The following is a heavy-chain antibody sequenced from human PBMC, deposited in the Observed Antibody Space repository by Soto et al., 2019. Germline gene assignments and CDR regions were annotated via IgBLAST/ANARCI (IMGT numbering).Heavy chain of an antibody. CDR2: MNPNSGYT. CDR3: ARDHCTTTNCYTSIYYYSMDV. D-gene: IGHD2-2*02. J-gene: IGHJ6*02. CDR1: GYIFTTFD. Sequence: PSVKVSCKASGYIFTTFDINWVRQATGQGLEWVGWMNPNSGYTGYAQKFQGRVTMTRNTSISTAYMELSSLRSEDTAVYYCARDHCTTTNCYTSIYYYSMDVWGQGTTVTVSS. V-gene: IGHV1-8*01.